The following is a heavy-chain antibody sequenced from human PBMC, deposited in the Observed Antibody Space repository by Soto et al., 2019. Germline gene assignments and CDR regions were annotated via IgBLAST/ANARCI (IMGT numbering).Heavy chain of an antibody. CDR1: GFTFSSYE. V-gene: IGHV3-48*03. CDR3: ARQRSCSGGSCYANLFDP. D-gene: IGHD2-15*01. Sequence: EVQLVESGGGLVQPGGSLRLSCAASGFTFSSYEMNWVRQAPGKGLEWVSYISSSGSTIYYADSVKGRFTISRDNAKNSLYLQLNSLRAEDTAVYYCARQRSCSGGSCYANLFDPWGQGTLVTVSS. CDR2: ISSSGSTI. J-gene: IGHJ5*02.